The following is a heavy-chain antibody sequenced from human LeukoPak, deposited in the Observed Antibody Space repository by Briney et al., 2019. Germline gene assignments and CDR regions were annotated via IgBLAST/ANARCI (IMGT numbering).Heavy chain of an antibody. CDR2: ISYDGSNK. CDR3: AKDRGSVGKDRIDY. CDR1: GFTFSSYG. J-gene: IGHJ4*02. D-gene: IGHD4-23*01. V-gene: IGHV3-30*18. Sequence: GRSLRLSCAASGFTFSSYGMHWVRQAPGKGLEWVAVISYDGSNKYYADSVKGRFTISRDNSKNTLYLQMNSLRAEDTAVYYCAKDRGSVGKDRIDYWGQGTLVSVSS.